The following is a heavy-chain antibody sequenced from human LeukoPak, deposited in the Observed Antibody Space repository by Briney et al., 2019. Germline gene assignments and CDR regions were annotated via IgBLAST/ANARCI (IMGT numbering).Heavy chain of an antibody. V-gene: IGHV1-69*13. D-gene: IGHD3-10*01. CDR1: GCTLSSYA. CDR3: ARDGESSPTDY. Sequence: SVKVSCKASGCTLSSYAISRVRQAPGQGLELMGGIIPIFDTANYAQKFQGRVTITADESTITAYMELSSLRSEGTAVYYCARDGESSPTDYWGQGPWSPSPQ. CDR2: IIPIFDTA. J-gene: IGHJ4*02.